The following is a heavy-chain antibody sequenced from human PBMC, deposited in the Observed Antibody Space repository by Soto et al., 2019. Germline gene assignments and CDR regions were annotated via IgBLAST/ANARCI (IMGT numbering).Heavy chain of an antibody. CDR3: XXXXXXXAVAQRGYFDY. CDR2: ISATGST. Sequence: EVQVLDSGGGLVQPGGSQRLSCEASGFTFSNYAMSWVRQAPGKGLEWVSTISATGSTLYADSVKGRFTISRDNSXXXXXXXXXXXXXXXXXXXXXXXXXXXXAVAQRGYFDYWGQGTLVTVSS. J-gene: IGHJ4*02. V-gene: IGHV3-23*01. D-gene: IGHD6-19*01. CDR1: GFTFSNYA.